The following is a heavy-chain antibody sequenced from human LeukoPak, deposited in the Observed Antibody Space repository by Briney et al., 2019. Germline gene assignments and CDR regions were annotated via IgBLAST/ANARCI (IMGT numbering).Heavy chain of an antibody. CDR3: TQFNY. Sequence: PGGSLRLSCAASGFTFSGSPILWVRQASGKGLEWVGRIRSKVDNYATAYAASVQGRCTISRDDSKNTAYLQLNSLKIEDTAVYYCTQFNYWGQGALVTVSS. V-gene: IGHV3-73*01. CDR1: GFTFSGSP. D-gene: IGHD5-24*01. J-gene: IGHJ4*02. CDR2: IRSKVDNYAT.